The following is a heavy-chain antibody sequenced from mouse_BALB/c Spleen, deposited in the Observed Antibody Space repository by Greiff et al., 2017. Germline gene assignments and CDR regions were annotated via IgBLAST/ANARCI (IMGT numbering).Heavy chain of an antibody. D-gene: IGHD1-1*01. V-gene: IGHV5-15*02. CDR1: GFTFSDYG. J-gene: IGHJ4*01. CDR3: ARDYERAMDY. Sequence: EVKLMESGGGLVQPGGSRKLSCAASGFTFSDYGMAWVRQAPGKGPEWVAFISNLAYSIYYADTVTGRFTISRENAKNTLYLEMSSLRSEDTAMYYCARDYERAMDYWGQGTSVTVSS. CDR2: ISNLAYSI.